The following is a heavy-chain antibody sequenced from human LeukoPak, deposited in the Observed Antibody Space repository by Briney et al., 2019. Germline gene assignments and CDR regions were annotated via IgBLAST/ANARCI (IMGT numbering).Heavy chain of an antibody. J-gene: IGHJ4*02. D-gene: IGHD6-19*01. Sequence: PGGSLRLPCAASGFTFSSYEMNWVRQAPGKGLEWISYISSSGSTIYYADSVKGRFTISRDNAKNSLYLQLNSLRVEDTAVYYCARDISGWSTHDYWGQGTLVTVSS. CDR3: ARDISGWSTHDY. CDR2: ISSSGSTI. CDR1: GFTFSSYE. V-gene: IGHV3-48*03.